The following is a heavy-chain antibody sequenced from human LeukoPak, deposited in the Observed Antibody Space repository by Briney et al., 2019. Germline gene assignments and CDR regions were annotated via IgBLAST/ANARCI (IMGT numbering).Heavy chain of an antibody. CDR3: ARDKGLLWFGELLQPRWDYGMDV. Sequence: PGGSLRLSCAASGFTFSDYYMSWIRQAPGKGLEWVSYISSSSSYTNYADSVKGRFTISRDNAKNSLYLQMNSLRAEDTAVYYCARDKGLLWFGELLQPRWDYGMDVWGKGTTVTVSS. CDR2: ISSSSSYT. CDR1: GFTFSDYY. V-gene: IGHV3-11*06. D-gene: IGHD3-10*01. J-gene: IGHJ6*04.